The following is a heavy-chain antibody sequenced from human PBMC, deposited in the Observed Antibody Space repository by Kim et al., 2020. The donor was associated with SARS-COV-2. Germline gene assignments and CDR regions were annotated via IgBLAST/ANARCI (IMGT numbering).Heavy chain of an antibody. CDR2: ISYDGSNK. J-gene: IGHJ4*02. CDR1: GFTFSSYG. V-gene: IGHV3-30*03. Sequence: GGSLRLSCAASGFTFSSYGMHWVRQAPGKGLEWVAVISYDGSNKYYADSVKGRFTISRDNSKNTLYLQMNSLRAEDTAVYYCARASGGYFYYWGQGTLVTVSS. D-gene: IGHD3-10*01. CDR3: ARASGGYFYY.